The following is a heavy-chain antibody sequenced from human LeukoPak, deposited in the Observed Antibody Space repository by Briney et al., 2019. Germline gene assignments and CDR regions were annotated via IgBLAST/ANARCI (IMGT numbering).Heavy chain of an antibody. CDR3: ARYYTSDAFDI. V-gene: IGHV4-59*01. Sequence: PSETLSLTCTVSGGSISSYYWSWIRQPPGKGLEWIGYIYYSGSTNYNPSLKSRVTISVATYKNQSSLKLSSVTAADTAVYYCARYYTSDAFDIWGQGTMVTVSS. CDR1: GGSISSYY. CDR2: IYYSGST. D-gene: IGHD1-26*01. J-gene: IGHJ3*02.